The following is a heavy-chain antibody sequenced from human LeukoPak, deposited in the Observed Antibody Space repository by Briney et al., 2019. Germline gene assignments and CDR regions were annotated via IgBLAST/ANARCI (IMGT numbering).Heavy chain of an antibody. CDR3: ARDKHYYDSSNYV. V-gene: IGHV3-20*04. J-gene: IGHJ4*02. D-gene: IGHD3-22*01. CDR1: GLTFNDYG. CDR2: INWNGGTT. Sequence: GGSLRLSCAASGLTFNDYGMSWVRQGPGKGLEWVSGINWNGGTTGYADSVRGRFTISRDNAKNSLYLQMSSLRAEDTALYYCARDKHYYDSSNYVWGQGTLVTVSS.